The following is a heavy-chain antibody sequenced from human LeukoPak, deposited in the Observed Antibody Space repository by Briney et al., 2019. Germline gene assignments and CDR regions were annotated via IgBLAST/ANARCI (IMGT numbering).Heavy chain of an antibody. V-gene: IGHV4-34*01. D-gene: IGHD2-21*02. CDR2: INHSGST. J-gene: IGHJ6*03. CDR1: GGSFSGYY. CDR3: ARRVTDTYYYYYYIDV. Sequence: SETLSLTCAVYGGSFSGYYWSWIRQPPGKGLEWIGEINHSGSTNYNPSLKSRVTISVDTSKNLFSLKLSSVTAADTAVYYCARRVTDTYYYYYYIDVWGKGITVTVSS.